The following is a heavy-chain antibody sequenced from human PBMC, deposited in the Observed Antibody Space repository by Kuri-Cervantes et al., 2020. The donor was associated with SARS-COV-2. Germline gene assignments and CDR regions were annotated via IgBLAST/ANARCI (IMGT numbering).Heavy chain of an antibody. V-gene: IGHV4-61*08. CDR1: GGSISSGDYY. J-gene: IGHJ6*02. CDR3: ARDRVEMATMRSRYYGMDV. D-gene: IGHD5-24*01. Sequence: ESLKISCTVSGGSISSGDYYWSWIRQPPGKGLEWIGYIYYSGSTNYNPSLKSRVTISVDTSKNQFSLKLSSVTAADTAVYYCARDRVEMATMRSRYYGMDVWGQGTTVTVSS. CDR2: IYYSGST.